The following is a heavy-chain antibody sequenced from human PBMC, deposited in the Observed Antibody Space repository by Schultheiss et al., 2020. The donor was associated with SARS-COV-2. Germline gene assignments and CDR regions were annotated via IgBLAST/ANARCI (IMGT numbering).Heavy chain of an antibody. J-gene: IGHJ4*02. Sequence: GESLKISCAASGFTVSSNYMSWVRQAPGKGLEWVSAISGSGGSTYYADSVKGRFTISRDNAKNSLYLQMNSLRAEDTAVYYCARDQDYYDSSGYGYWGQGTLVTVSS. V-gene: IGHV3-23*01. CDR2: ISGSGGST. D-gene: IGHD3-22*01. CDR1: GFTVSSNY. CDR3: ARDQDYYDSSGYGY.